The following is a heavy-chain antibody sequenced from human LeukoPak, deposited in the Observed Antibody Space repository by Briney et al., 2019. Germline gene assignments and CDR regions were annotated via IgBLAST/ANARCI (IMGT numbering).Heavy chain of an antibody. CDR3: TREGITGPSSYDAFDL. Sequence: GGSLRLSCVASGFTVSSYEMNWVRQAPGKGLEWVSHIHPSGGVMYHVDSVKGRFTISRDSATNSLYLQMNSLRAEDTALYYCTREGITGPSSYDAFDLWGQGTMVTVSS. J-gene: IGHJ3*01. D-gene: IGHD2-8*02. CDR1: GFTVSSYE. V-gene: IGHV3-48*03. CDR2: IHPSGGVM.